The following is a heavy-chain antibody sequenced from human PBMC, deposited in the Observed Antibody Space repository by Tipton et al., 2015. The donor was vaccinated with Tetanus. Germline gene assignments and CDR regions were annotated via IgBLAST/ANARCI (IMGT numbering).Heavy chain of an antibody. CDR1: GASINAGGYL. V-gene: IGHV4-31*03. J-gene: IGHJ4*02. CDR2: IYYTALT. Sequence: PSLTCTVSGASINAGGYLWTWVRQRPGKGLEWFGNIYYTALTSYTPSLSSRVTISVDSSKNHFSLNLTSVTAADTAVYFCARGLPREPFYLDYWGQGKQVTVSS. CDR3: ARGLPREPFYLDY. D-gene: IGHD1-26*01.